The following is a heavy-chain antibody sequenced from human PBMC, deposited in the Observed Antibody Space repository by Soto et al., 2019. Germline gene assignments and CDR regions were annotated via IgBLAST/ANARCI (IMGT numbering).Heavy chain of an antibody. Sequence: WGSLRLSCAASGFNVSSNYMSWVRQVPETGLEWVSVIYSGGSTYYADSVKGRFTISRDNSKNKMYLQMNTLRVEDTAVYYCATTYCSGGSCHSGAGQFDSWGQGTLVTVS. CDR1: GFNVSSNY. J-gene: IGHJ4*02. V-gene: IGHV3-66*01. CDR2: IYSGGST. CDR3: ATTYCSGGSCHSGAGQFDS. D-gene: IGHD2-15*01.